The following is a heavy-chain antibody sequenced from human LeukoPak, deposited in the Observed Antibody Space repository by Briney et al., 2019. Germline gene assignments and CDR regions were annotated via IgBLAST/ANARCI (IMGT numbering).Heavy chain of an antibody. J-gene: IGHJ6*03. D-gene: IGHD3-3*01. CDR2: ISPDGSST. CDR1: GFTFSTSW. V-gene: IGHV3-74*01. CDR3: ARGLSGDFWSGPSSYFYMDV. Sequence: GGSLRLSCTASGFTFSTSWMHWVRQSPGGGLMWVSRISPDGSSTTYTDSVKGRFTISRDNAKNTLYLQMTSLRADDTAVYYCARGLSGDFWSGPSSYFYMDVWGKGTTVTVSS.